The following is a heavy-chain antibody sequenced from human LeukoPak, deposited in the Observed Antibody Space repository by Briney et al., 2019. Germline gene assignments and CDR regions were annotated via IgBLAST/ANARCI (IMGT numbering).Heavy chain of an antibody. CDR2: ISSNGGST. D-gene: IGHD3-22*01. Sequence: PGGSLRLSCSASGFTFSSYAMHWVRQAPGKGLEYVSAISSNGGSTYYADSVKGRFTISRDNSKNTLYLQMSSLRAEDTAVYYCAIGVVITTAFDNWGQGTLVTVSS. CDR1: GFTFSSYA. V-gene: IGHV3-64D*06. CDR3: AIGVVITTAFDN. J-gene: IGHJ4*02.